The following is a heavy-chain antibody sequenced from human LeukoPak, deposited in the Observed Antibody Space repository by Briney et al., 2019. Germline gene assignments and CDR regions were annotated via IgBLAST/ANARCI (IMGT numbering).Heavy chain of an antibody. V-gene: IGHV3-15*01. CDR2: IKSKTDGGTA. CDR1: GFSFSNAW. D-gene: IGHD6-19*01. J-gene: IGHJ3*02. CDR3: TRENRHSSGWYGAFDI. Sequence: GGALRLSCAASGFSFSNAWMDWVRRAPGKGLEWVGRIKSKTDGGTAHYAAPVKGRFTISRDDSRNTLYLQMNSLKTEDTAVYYCTRENRHSSGWYGAFDIWGQGTMVTVSS.